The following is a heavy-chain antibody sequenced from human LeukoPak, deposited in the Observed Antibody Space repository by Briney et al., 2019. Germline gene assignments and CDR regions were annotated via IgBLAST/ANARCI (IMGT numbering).Heavy chain of an antibody. Sequence: GGSLRLSCAASGFTFSSYAMSWVRQAPGKGLEWVANIKQDGSEKYYVDSVKGRFTISRDNAKNSLYLQMNSLRAEDTAVYYCARDRPGRITIFGVVPYYYYGMDVWGQGTTVTVSS. CDR2: IKQDGSEK. CDR1: GFTFSSYA. V-gene: IGHV3-7*01. CDR3: ARDRPGRITIFGVVPYYYYGMDV. J-gene: IGHJ6*02. D-gene: IGHD3-3*01.